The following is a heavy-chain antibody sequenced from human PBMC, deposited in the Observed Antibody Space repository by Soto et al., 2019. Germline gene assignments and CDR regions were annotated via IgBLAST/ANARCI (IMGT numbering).Heavy chain of an antibody. CDR3: ARVGVSGDQTYYFDY. J-gene: IGHJ4*02. D-gene: IGHD2-21*01. CDR1: GDSISSYY. Sequence: SETLSLTCAVSGDSISSYYWRWIRQPPGKGLEWIGYIHYSGSTNYNPSLKSRVTISVDTSKSQFSLKLSSVTAADTAVYYCARVGVSGDQTYYFDYWGQGILVTVSS. CDR2: IHYSGST. V-gene: IGHV4-59*12.